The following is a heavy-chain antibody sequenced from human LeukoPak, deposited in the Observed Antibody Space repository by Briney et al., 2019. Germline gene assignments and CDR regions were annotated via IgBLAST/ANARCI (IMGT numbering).Heavy chain of an antibody. CDR1: GGTFSSYA. D-gene: IGHD3-22*01. CDR3: AIPPDPDLITMIVVVKHYYYYGMDV. Sequence: SVKVSCKASGGTFSSYAISWVRQAPGQGLEWMGGIIPIFGTANYAQKFQGRVTITADESTSTAYMELSSLRSEDTAVYYCAIPPDPDLITMIVVVKHYYYYGMDVWGQGTTVTVSS. CDR2: IIPIFGTA. V-gene: IGHV1-69*13. J-gene: IGHJ6*02.